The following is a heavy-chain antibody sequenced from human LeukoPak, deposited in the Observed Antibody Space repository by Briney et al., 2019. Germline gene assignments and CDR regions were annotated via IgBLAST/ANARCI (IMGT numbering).Heavy chain of an antibody. CDR3: ARVRFDYYDSSGYHTFDY. J-gene: IGHJ4*02. Sequence: ASVKVSCKASGYTFTSYYMHWVRQAPGQGLEWMGIINPSGGSTSYAQKFQGRVTMTRDTSTSTVYMELSSLRSEDTAVYYCARVRFDYYDSSGYHTFDYWGQGTLVTVSS. CDR2: INPSGGST. CDR1: GYTFTSYY. D-gene: IGHD3-22*01. V-gene: IGHV1-46*01.